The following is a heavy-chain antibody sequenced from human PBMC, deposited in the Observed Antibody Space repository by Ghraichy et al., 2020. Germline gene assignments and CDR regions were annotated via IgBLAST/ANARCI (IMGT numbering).Heavy chain of an antibody. CDR1: GYTFTGYY. D-gene: IGHD3-22*01. J-gene: IGHJ6*03. CDR2: INPNSGGT. Sequence: ASVKVSCKDSGYTFTGYYMHWVRQAPGQGLEWMGWINPNSGGTNYAQKFQGRVTMTRDTSISTAYMELSRLRSDDTAVYYCAREESSGYLYYYYYYMDVWGKGTTVTVSS. V-gene: IGHV1-2*02. CDR3: AREESSGYLYYYYYYMDV.